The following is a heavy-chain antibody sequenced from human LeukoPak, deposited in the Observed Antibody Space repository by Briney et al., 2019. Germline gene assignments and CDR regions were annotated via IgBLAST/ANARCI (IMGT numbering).Heavy chain of an antibody. CDR1: GFTFSSYA. Sequence: GGSLRLSCAASGFTFSSYAISWVRQAPGQGLEWMGGIIPIFGTANYAQKFQGRVTITADESTSTAYMELSSLRSEDTAVYYCARDEYQLLYYYYGMDVWGQGTTVTVSS. D-gene: IGHD2-2*01. CDR3: ARDEYQLLYYYYGMDV. J-gene: IGHJ6*02. V-gene: IGHV1-69*01. CDR2: IIPIFGTA.